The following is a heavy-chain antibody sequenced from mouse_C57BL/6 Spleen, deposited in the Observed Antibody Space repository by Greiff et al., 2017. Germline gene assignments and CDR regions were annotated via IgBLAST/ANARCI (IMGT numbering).Heavy chain of an antibody. V-gene: IGHV1-69*01. CDR2: IDPSDSYT. CDR1: GYTFTSYW. D-gene: IGHD2-3*01. J-gene: IGHJ2*01. Sequence: VQLQQPGAELVMPGASVKLSCKASGYTFTSYWMHWVKQRPGQGLEWIGEIDPSDSYTNYNQKFKGKSTLTVDKSSSTAYMQLSSLTSEDSAVYYCARWDDPGYFDYWGQGATLTVSS. CDR3: ARWDDPGYFDY.